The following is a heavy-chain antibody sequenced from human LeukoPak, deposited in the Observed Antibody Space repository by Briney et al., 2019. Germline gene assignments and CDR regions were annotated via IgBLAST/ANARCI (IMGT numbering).Heavy chain of an antibody. Sequence: GGCLRLSCAASGFTFSDYYMSWIRQAPGKGLEWVSYISGSGSGSTKYYADSVKGRFTISRDNAKNSLYLQMNSLRAEDTAVYYCARPDVWGKGTTVTVSS. V-gene: IGHV3-11*04. CDR3: ARPDV. J-gene: IGHJ6*04. CDR2: ISGSGSGSTK. CDR1: GFTFSDYY.